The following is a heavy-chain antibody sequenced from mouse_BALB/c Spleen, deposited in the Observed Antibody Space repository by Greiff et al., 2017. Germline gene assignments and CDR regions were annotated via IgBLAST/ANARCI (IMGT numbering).Heavy chain of an antibody. CDR1: GFTFSSYA. CDR2: ISSGGSYT. CDR3: ARGGDYYGYVAWFAY. Sequence: EVQLVESGGGLVKPGGSLKLSCAASGFTFSSYAMSWVRQSPEKRLEWVAEISSGGSYTYYPDTVTGRFTISRDNAKNTLYLEMSSLRSEDTAMYYCARGGDYYGYVAWFAYWGQGTLVTVSA. D-gene: IGHD1-2*01. J-gene: IGHJ3*01. V-gene: IGHV5-9-4*01.